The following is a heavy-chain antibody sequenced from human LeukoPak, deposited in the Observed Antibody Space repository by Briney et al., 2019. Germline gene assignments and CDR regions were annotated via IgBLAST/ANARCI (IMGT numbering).Heavy chain of an antibody. Sequence: QPGGSLRLSCAASGFTVSSNYMSWVRQATGKGLEWVSVIYSGGSTYYAASVKGRFTISRDNSKDTLYLQMNSLRAEDTAVYYCASSELVGFFDCWGQGTLVTVSS. J-gene: IGHJ4*02. CDR1: GFTVSSNY. D-gene: IGHD2-15*01. CDR3: ASSELVGFFDC. V-gene: IGHV3-66*01. CDR2: IYSGGST.